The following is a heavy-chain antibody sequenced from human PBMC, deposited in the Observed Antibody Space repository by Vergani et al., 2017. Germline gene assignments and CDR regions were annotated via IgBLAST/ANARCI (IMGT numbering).Heavy chain of an antibody. Sequence: QMQLVQSGPEVKKPGTSVKVSCKASGFTFTSSAVQWVRQARGQRLEWIGWIVVGSGNTNYAQKFQERVTITRDMSTSTAYMELSSLRSEDTAVYYCAAVLVDYYETDDAVDIWGQGTMVTVSS. CDR1: GFTFTSSA. CDR2: IVVGSGNT. V-gene: IGHV1-58*01. D-gene: IGHD3-22*01. J-gene: IGHJ3*02. CDR3: AAVLVDYYETDDAVDI.